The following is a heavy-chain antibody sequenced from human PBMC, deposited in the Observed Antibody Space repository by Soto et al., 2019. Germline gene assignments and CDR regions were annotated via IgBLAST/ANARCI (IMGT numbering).Heavy chain of an antibody. CDR2: IDWDDDK. CDR1: GSSLSTSGMR. CDR3: ARIRYYGSGSYWYFDY. Sequence: SGPTLVNPTQTLTLTCTFSGSSLSTSGMRVSWIRQPPGKALERLARIDWDDDKFYSTSLKTRLTISKDTSKNQVVLTMTNMDPVDTATYYCARIRYYGSGSYWYFDYWGRGTLVTVSS. D-gene: IGHD3-10*01. J-gene: IGHJ4*02. V-gene: IGHV2-70*04.